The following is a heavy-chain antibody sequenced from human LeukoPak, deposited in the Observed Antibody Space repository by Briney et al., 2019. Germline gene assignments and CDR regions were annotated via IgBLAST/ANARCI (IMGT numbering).Heavy chain of an antibody. CDR3: AKDQYSFVDIVATTSFDY. CDR2: MSYDGSNK. Sequence: PGRSLRLSCAASGFTFSSYAMHWVRQAPGKGLEWVAVMSYDGSNKYYADSVKGRFTISRDNSKNTLYLQMNSLRAEDTAVYYCAKDQYSFVDIVATTSFDYWGQGTLVTVSS. D-gene: IGHD5-12*01. V-gene: IGHV3-30*04. J-gene: IGHJ4*02. CDR1: GFTFSSYA.